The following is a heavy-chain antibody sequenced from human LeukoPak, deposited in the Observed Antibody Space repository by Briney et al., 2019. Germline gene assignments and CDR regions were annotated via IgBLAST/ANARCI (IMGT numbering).Heavy chain of an antibody. CDR2: INSDGSST. J-gene: IGHJ4*02. D-gene: IGHD2-21*02. Sequence: GGSLRLSCAASGFTFSSYWMHWVRQAPGKGLVWVSRINSDGSSTNYADSVKGRFTISRDNAKNTLYLQMNSLRAEDTAVYYCARGHIVVVTAPDYWGQGTLVTLSS. CDR3: ARGHIVVVTAPDY. V-gene: IGHV3-74*01. CDR1: GFTFSSYW.